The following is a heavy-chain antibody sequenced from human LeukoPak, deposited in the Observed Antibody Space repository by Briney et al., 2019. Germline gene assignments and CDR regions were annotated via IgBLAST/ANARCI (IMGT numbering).Heavy chain of an antibody. CDR3: ARDQSAAAIENYGMDV. D-gene: IGHD2-2*01. Sequence: AGGSLRLSCAASGFTFSSYAMHWVRQAPGKGLEWVAVISYDGSNKYYADSVKGRFTISRDNSKNTLYLQMNSLRAEDTAVYYCARDQSAAAIENYGMDVWGQGTTVTVSS. V-gene: IGHV3-30-3*01. CDR2: ISYDGSNK. CDR1: GFTFSSYA. J-gene: IGHJ6*02.